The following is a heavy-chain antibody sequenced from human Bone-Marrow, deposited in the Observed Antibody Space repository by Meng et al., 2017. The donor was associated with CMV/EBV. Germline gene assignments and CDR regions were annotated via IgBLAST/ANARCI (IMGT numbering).Heavy chain of an antibody. CDR3: ARTWSYNWNYVGAYYFEY. D-gene: IGHD1-7*01. CDR2: INPNSGGT. Sequence: ASVKVSCKASGYTFTGYYMHWVRQAPGQGLEWMGWINPNSGGTNYAQKFQGRVTMTRDTSISTVYMELSKLRSDDTAVYYCARTWSYNWNYVGAYYFEYWGQGTLVTVSS. CDR1: GYTFTGYY. V-gene: IGHV1-2*02. J-gene: IGHJ4*02.